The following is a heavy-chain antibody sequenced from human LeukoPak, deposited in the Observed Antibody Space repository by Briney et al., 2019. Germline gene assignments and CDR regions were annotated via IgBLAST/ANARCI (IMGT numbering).Heavy chain of an antibody. D-gene: IGHD1-26*01. CDR1: GGSISSSSYY. Sequence: PSETLSLTCTVSGGSISSSSYYWGWIRQPPGKGLEWIGSIYYSGSTYYNPSLKSRVTISVDTSKKQFSLKLSSVTAADTAVYYCAIKPRGSYDDWGQGTLVTVSS. J-gene: IGHJ4*02. CDR2: IYYSGST. V-gene: IGHV4-39*07. CDR3: AIKPRGSYDD.